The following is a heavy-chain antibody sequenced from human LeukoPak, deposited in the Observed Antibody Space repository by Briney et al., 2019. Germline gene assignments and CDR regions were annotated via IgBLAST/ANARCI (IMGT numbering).Heavy chain of an antibody. CDR1: GYTFTGYY. V-gene: IGHV1-2*02. D-gene: IGHD5-24*01. Sequence: ASVKVSCKASGYTFTGYYMHWVRQAPGQGPEWMGWINPNSGGTNYAQKFQGRVTMTRDTSISTAYMGLSRLRSDDTAVYYCARSVEMATKEFDYWGQGTLVTVSS. CDR2: INPNSGGT. J-gene: IGHJ4*02. CDR3: ARSVEMATKEFDY.